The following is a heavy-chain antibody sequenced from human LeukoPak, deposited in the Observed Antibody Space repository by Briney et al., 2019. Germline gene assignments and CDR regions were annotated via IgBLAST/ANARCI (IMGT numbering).Heavy chain of an antibody. CDR1: GGSFSGYY. J-gene: IGHJ6*03. CDR2: INHSGST. CDR3: ARGGYYYYYYMDV. V-gene: IGHV4-34*01. Sequence: SETLSLTCAVYGGSFSGYYWSWIRQPPGKGLEWIGEINHSGSTNYNPSLKSRVTISVDTSKNQFSLKLSSVTAADTAVYYCARGGYYYYYYMDVWGKGTTVTVPS.